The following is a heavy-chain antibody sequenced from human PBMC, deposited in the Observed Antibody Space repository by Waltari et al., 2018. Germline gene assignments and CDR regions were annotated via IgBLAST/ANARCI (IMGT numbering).Heavy chain of an antibody. CDR3: ARRPIVVVINDAIDI. J-gene: IGHJ3*02. D-gene: IGHD3-22*01. V-gene: IGHV5-51*03. CDR2: IYPGDSDT. CDR1: GYSFTSYW. Sequence: EVQLVQSGAEVKKPGESLKISCKGSGYSFTSYWIGWVRQMPGKGLEWMGIIYPGDSDTRYSPSFQGQVTISADKSISTAYLQWSSLKASDTAMYYCARRPIVVVINDAIDIWGQGTMVTVSS.